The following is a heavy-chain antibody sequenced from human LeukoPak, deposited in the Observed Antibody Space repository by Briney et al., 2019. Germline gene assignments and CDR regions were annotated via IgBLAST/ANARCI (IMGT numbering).Heavy chain of an antibody. D-gene: IGHD2-2*01. CDR1: GFTFSSYA. Sequence: GGSLRLSCSASGFTFSSYAVHWVRQAPGRGLEYVSAISSNGGRTYYADSVKGRFTISRDNSKNTLYLQMNSLRAEDTAKYYCAKVASLCTSTSCVRGGFDYWGQGTLVTVSS. CDR3: AKVASLCTSTSCVRGGFDY. V-gene: IGHV3-64*04. CDR2: ISSNGGRT. J-gene: IGHJ4*02.